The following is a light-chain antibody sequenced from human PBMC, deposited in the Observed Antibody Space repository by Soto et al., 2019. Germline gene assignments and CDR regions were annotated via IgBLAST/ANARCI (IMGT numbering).Light chain of an antibody. CDR2: DTP. J-gene: IGKJ5*01. CDR3: QQYNSWRSIT. V-gene: IGKV3-15*01. CDR1: QSIRNN. Sequence: EIVMTQSPATLSLSPGERATLSCWASQSIRNNLAWYQHRPGQAPRLLIYDTPTRAAGIPARFSGAGSGTDFTLTSSSLQSEDFAFYYCQQYNSWRSITFVHWTRLEIK.